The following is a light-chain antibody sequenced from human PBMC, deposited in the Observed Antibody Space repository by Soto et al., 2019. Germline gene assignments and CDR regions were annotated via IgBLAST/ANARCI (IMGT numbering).Light chain of an antibody. CDR3: QQYNSYPLT. CDR1: QSISSW. V-gene: IGKV1-5*03. J-gene: IGKJ3*01. Sequence: DIQMTQSPSTLSASVGDRVTITCRASQSISSWLAWYQQKPGRAPSLLIYKASNLEIAVPSRFSGSGSGTEFTLTINNLQPDDFATYYCQQYNSYPLTFGPGTKVDI. CDR2: KAS.